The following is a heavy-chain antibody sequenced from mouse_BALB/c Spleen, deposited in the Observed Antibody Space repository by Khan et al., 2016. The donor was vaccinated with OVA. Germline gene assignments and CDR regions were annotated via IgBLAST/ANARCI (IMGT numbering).Heavy chain of an antibody. J-gene: IGHJ4*01. CDR1: GYSITSDYA. D-gene: IGHD2-3*01. Sequence: QLEESGPGLVNPSQSLSLTCTVTGYSITSDYAWNWIRQFPGNKLEWMGYINYSGSTNYNPALKSRISITRDTSKNKFSLQLNSVTTEDTATDYCARDGSRYNYAMDYWGQGTSVTVSS. CDR2: INYSGST. V-gene: IGHV3-2*02. CDR3: ARDGSRYNYAMDY.